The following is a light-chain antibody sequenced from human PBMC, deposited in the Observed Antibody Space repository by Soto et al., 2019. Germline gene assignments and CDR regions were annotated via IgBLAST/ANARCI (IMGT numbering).Light chain of an antibody. Sequence: DIQMTQYPSSLSASVGDRVTITCQASQDINKYLNWYQQKPGKAPKLLIYDASNLETGVPSRFSGSGSGTDFTFTISSLQAEDLATYYCQQYDILHRTFGQRTKVDIK. CDR1: QDINKY. CDR3: QQYDILHRT. CDR2: DAS. J-gene: IGKJ2*02. V-gene: IGKV1-33*01.